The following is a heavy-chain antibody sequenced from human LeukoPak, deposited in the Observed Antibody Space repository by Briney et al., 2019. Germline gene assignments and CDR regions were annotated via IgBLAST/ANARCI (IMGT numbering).Heavy chain of an antibody. CDR1: GFTFSRYW. D-gene: IGHD2/OR15-2a*01. V-gene: IGHV3-74*01. CDR2: ISTDVSST. J-gene: IGHJ6*02. Sequence: GGSLRLSCAASGFTFSRYWMHWLRQAPGKGRVWVSRISTDVSSTSYVESVKGRFTISRDNVKNTLYLQRNSLRAEDTAVYYCASYLTSIPSGMDVWGQGTTVTVSS. CDR3: ASYLTSIPSGMDV.